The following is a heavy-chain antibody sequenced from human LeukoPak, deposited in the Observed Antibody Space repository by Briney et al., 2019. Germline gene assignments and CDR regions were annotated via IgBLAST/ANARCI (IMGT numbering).Heavy chain of an antibody. CDR3: ARGFRIAAI. CDR2: IYYSRST. Sequence: SETLSLTCTVSGGSISSSSYYWGWIRQPPGKGLEWIGSIYYSRSTYYNPSLKSRVTISVDTSKNQFSLKLSSVTAADTAVYYCARGFRIAAIWGRGTLVTVSS. CDR1: GGSISSSSYY. J-gene: IGHJ4*02. D-gene: IGHD6-6*01. V-gene: IGHV4-39*07.